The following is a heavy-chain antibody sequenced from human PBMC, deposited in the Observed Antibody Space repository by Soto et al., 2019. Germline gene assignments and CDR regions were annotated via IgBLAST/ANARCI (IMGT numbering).Heavy chain of an antibody. V-gene: IGHV4-30-4*01. Sequence: QVQLQESGPGVVEPSQTLSLTCTVSGGSINNNGYFWSWIRQPPGSGLEWIGHIYNSGSTYSNPSLKSRLTISVDTSKNQFSLKLRSVTAADTALYYCARGPSGDKVDYWGKGTLVTVSS. D-gene: IGHD1-26*01. CDR2: IYNSGST. J-gene: IGHJ4*02. CDR3: ARGPSGDKVDY. CDR1: GGSINNNGYF.